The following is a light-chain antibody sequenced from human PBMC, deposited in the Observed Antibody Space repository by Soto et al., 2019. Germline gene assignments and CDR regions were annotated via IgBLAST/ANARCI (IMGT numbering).Light chain of an antibody. V-gene: IGKV3-15*01. CDR1: QSVSSN. Sequence: EIVMTQSPATLSVSPGERATLSCRASQSVSSNLAWYQQKPGLAPRLLIYDAFIRASDIPPRFSGSGSGTDFTLTISSLHSEDFAVYYCQQYTNWPRTFGPGTKVEIK. CDR2: DAF. J-gene: IGKJ1*01. CDR3: QQYTNWPRT.